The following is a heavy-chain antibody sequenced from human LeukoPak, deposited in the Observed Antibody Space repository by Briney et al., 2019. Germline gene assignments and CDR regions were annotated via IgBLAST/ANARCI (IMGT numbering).Heavy chain of an antibody. J-gene: IGHJ4*02. CDR3: ARPSFLGSSYPVFDY. V-gene: IGHV3-48*04. CDR2: ISSSTSII. Sequence: GGSLRLSCAASGFIFSSYSMNWVRQAPGKGLEWVSYISSSTSIIYYADSVKGRFTISRDNAKNSLYLQMNSLRAEDTALYYCARPSFLGSSYPVFDYWGQGTLVTVSS. D-gene: IGHD1-26*01. CDR1: GFIFSSYS.